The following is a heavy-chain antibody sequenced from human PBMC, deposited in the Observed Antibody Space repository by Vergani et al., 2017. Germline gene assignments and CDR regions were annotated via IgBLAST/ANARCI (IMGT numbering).Heavy chain of an antibody. V-gene: IGHV3-30*02. CDR2: TRPHEDGA. Sequence: QVQLVESGGGVVQPGGSMRLSCSASGHTLSYYGVHWVRQAPGRGLESVTFTRPHEDGAFYSAPVRGLFTVSRDNSKNTLYLEMNRLNVDDTSIYYCGKTQGSVVGTWWFDPWGQGTPVTVSS. D-gene: IGHD1-7*01. J-gene: IGHJ5*02. CDR1: GHTLSYYG. CDR3: GKTQGSVVGTWWFDP.